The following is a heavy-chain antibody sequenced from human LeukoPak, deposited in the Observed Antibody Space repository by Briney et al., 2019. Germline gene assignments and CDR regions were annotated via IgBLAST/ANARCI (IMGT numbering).Heavy chain of an antibody. CDR1: GFTFSSYG. CDR3: ARARNDYDTSSFSALDY. Sequence: GGSLRLSCAASGFTFSSYGMHWVRQAPGKGLEWLAVIWYDGSNIYYADPVKGRFAISRDNSKNTLYLQINSLRAADTAVYYCARARNDYDTSSFSALDYWGQGTLVTVSS. J-gene: IGHJ4*02. CDR2: IWYDGSNI. V-gene: IGHV3-33*01. D-gene: IGHD3-22*01.